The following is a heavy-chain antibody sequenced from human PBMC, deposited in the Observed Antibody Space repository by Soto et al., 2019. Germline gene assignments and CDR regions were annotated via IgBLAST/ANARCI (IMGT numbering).Heavy chain of an antibody. CDR2: ISYDGSNK. V-gene: IGHV3-30*18. CDR1: GFTFCSYG. J-gene: IGHJ6*02. CDR3: AKERSIVAPNYYYGMDV. D-gene: IGHD5-12*01. Sequence: GGSLRLSCAASGFTFCSYGMHWVRQAPGKGLEWVAVISYDGSNKYYADSVKGRFTISRDNSKNTLYLQMNSLRAEDTAVYYCAKERSIVAPNYYYGMDVWGQGTTVTVSS.